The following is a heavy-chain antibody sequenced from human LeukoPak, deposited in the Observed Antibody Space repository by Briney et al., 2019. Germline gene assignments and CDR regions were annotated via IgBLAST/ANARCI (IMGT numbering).Heavy chain of an antibody. Sequence: SETLSLTCTDSGGSISSGSYYWSWIRQPAGKGLGWIGSIYYSGSTYYNPSLKTRVTISVDTFTNQFSLKLSSVTAADTAVYYCARGHSGWYRGTIDYWGQGTLVTVSS. V-gene: IGHV4-39*07. J-gene: IGHJ4*02. CDR3: ARGHSGWYRGTIDY. CDR1: GGSISSGSYY. CDR2: IYYSGST. D-gene: IGHD6-19*01.